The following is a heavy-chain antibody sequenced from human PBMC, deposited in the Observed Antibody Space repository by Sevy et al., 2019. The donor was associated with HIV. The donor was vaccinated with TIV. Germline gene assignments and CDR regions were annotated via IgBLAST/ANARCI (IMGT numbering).Heavy chain of an antibody. J-gene: IGHJ5*02. D-gene: IGHD6-19*01. Sequence: GESLKISCKGSGYSFTSYWIGWVRQMPGKGLEWMGIIYPGDSDTRYSPSFQGQVTISADKSISTAYLQWSGLKASDTAMYYCARWHYIAEAGTPFDPWGQGTLVTVSS. CDR1: GYSFTSYW. CDR2: IYPGDSDT. CDR3: ARWHYIAEAGTPFDP. V-gene: IGHV5-51*01.